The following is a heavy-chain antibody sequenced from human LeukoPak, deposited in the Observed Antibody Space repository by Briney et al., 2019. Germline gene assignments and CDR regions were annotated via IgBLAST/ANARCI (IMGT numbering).Heavy chain of an antibody. CDR1: GFTFSNYA. D-gene: IGHD4-23*01. V-gene: IGHV3-23*01. CDR3: AKDHPSGGNTGSGYYYYGMDV. J-gene: IGHJ6*02. Sequence: TGGSLRLSCAASGFTFSNYAMTWVRRAQGKGLEWVSLISGSGVSTYYADSVKGRFTFTRDNSKNTLYLQMNSLRAEDTAVYYCAKDHPSGGNTGSGYYYYGMDVWGQGTTVTVSS. CDR2: ISGSGVST.